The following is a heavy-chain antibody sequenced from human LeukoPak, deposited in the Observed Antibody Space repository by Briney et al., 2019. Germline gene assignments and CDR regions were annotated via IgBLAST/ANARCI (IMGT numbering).Heavy chain of an antibody. V-gene: IGHV5-51*01. CDR1: GYSFSNSW. Sequence: GESLKIPCKGSGYSFSNSWIGWVRQMPGKGLEWMGIIYPADSNTRYRPSFQGQVTISADKSISTAYLQWSSLKASDTAIYYCAGEIALAGTGGAFDMWGQGTMVTVSS. CDR3: AGEIALAGTGGAFDM. CDR2: IYPADSNT. J-gene: IGHJ3*02. D-gene: IGHD6-19*01.